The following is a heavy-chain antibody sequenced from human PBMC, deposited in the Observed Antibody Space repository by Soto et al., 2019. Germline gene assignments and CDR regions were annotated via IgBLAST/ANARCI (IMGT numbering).Heavy chain of an antibody. CDR3: AKSGSIGWYGWFDP. CDR2: IYWNDDK. CDR1: GFSLTTSGVG. D-gene: IGHD6-19*01. Sequence: SGPTLVNPTQTLTLTCSFSGFSLTTSGVGVGWIRQPPGKALEWLGFIYWNDDKRYSPSLKSRLTITKDTSKNQVVLTMTNMDPVDTATYYCAKSGSIGWYGWFDPWGQGTLVT. J-gene: IGHJ5*02. V-gene: IGHV2-5*01.